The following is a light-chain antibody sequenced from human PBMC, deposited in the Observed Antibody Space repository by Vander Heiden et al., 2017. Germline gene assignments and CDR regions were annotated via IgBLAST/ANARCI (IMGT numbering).Light chain of an antibody. Sequence: SYVLTQPPSVSVAPGQTARITCGENNLGGTIVNWYQQNPGPAPVLVAHVDSGRHAGIPERRSGSNSGNTATLTISRVEAGDEADYYCQVWDGSSDHVVFGGGTKLTVL. V-gene: IGLV3-21*02. CDR1: NLGGTI. CDR3: QVWDGSSDHVV. CDR2: VDS. J-gene: IGLJ2*01.